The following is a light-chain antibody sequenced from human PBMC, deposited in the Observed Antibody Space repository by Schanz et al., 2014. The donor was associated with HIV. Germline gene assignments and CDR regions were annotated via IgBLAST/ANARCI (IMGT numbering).Light chain of an antibody. Sequence: EIVLTQSPGTLSLSPGERATLSCRASQSVSSSYLAWYQQKPGQAPRLLIYGASSRATGIPDRFSGSGSGTDFTLTISRLEPEDCAVYYCQQYGSSGTFGPGTKVHIK. V-gene: IGKV3-20*01. CDR3: QQYGSSGT. J-gene: IGKJ3*01. CDR2: GAS. CDR1: QSVSSSY.